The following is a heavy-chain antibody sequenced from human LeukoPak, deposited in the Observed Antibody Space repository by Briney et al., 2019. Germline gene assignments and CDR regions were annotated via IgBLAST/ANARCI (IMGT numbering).Heavy chain of an antibody. J-gene: IGHJ4*02. Sequence: ASVKVSCKASGYTFTSCGISWVRQAPGQGLEWMGWISTYNGNTNYAQKVQGRVSMTTDTSTSTAYMELRSLRSDDTAVYYCAVEDDYGDPRWDYWGQGTLVTVSS. CDR3: AVEDDYGDPRWDY. D-gene: IGHD4-17*01. V-gene: IGHV1-18*01. CDR2: ISTYNGNT. CDR1: GYTFTSCG.